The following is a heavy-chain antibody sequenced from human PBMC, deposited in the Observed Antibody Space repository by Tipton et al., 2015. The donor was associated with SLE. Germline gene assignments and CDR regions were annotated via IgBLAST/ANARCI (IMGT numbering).Heavy chain of an antibody. Sequence: SLRLSCAASGFTFSRYWMHWVRQAPGKGLVWVSRSNSDGSSTSYADSVKGRFTISRDNAKNTLYLQMSSLRAEDTAVYYCATEGYGANAGAFDIWGQGTMVTVSS. D-gene: IGHD4/OR15-4a*01. J-gene: IGHJ3*02. CDR3: ATEGYGANAGAFDI. CDR1: GFTFSRYW. V-gene: IGHV3-74*01. CDR2: SNSDGSST.